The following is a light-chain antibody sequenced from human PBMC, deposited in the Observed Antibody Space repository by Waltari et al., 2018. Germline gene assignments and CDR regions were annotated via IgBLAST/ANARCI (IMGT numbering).Light chain of an antibody. CDR3: QQYYSTLPYT. V-gene: IGKV4-1*01. J-gene: IGKJ2*01. CDR1: QSVLYSSNNKNY. Sequence: DIVMTQSPDSLAVSLGERAIINCKSSQSVLYSSNNKNYLAWYQQKPGQPPKLLIYWASTRESVVPDRFSGSGSGTDFTLTISSLQAEDVAVYYCQQYYSTLPYTFGQGTKLEIK. CDR2: WAS.